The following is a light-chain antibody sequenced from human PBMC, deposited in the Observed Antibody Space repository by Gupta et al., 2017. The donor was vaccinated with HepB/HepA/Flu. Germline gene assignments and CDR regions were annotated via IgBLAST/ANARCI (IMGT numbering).Light chain of an antibody. CDR3: QSYDSSLSVVV. J-gene: IGLJ2*01. CDR2: GNS. CDR1: SSNIGAGHD. Sequence: QSVLTQPPSVSGAPGQRVTISCTGSSSNIGAGHDLHWYQQVPGTAPKLLIHGNSNRPSGVPDRFSGSKSGTSASLAITGLQAEDEADYYCQSYDSSLSVVVFGGGTKLTVL. V-gene: IGLV1-40*01.